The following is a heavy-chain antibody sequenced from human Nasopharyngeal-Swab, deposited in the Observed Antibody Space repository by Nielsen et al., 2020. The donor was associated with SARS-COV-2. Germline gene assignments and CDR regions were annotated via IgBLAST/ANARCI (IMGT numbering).Heavy chain of an antibody. Sequence: GGSLRLSCVASGFNSSSYWMNWVRQVPGKGLVWVSRISGDGSATSYADSVQGRFMISRDNARNTVFLQMNSLREEGTAVYYCEWIWSSNDAFDIWGQGTMVTVSS. V-gene: IGHV3-74*01. J-gene: IGHJ3*02. CDR2: ISGDGSAT. D-gene: IGHD5-12*01. CDR1: GFNSSSYW. CDR3: EWIWSSNDAFDI.